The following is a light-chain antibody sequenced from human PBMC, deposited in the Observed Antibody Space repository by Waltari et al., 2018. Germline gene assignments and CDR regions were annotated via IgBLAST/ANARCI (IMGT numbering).Light chain of an antibody. CDR2: WAS. V-gene: IGKV4-1*01. J-gene: IGKJ2*01. CDR3: QQYYSIPYT. CDR1: SLLHCSNKEFY. Sequence: SLLHCSNKEFYLAWYQQKPGQSPKLLVHWASTRESGVPDRFSGSGSGREFTLTISSLQAEDVAVYYCQQYYSIPYTFGQGTRLEIK.